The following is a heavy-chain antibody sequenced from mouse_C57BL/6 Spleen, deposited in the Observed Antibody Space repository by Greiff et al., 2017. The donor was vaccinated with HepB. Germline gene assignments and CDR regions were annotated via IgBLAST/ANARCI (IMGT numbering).Heavy chain of an antibody. Sequence: EVMLEESGGGLVKPGGSLKLSCAASGFTFSDYGMHWVRQAPEKGLEWVAYISSGSSTIYYADTVKGRFTISRDNAKNTLFLQMTSLRSEDTAMYYCARLGYEGFAYWGQGTLVTVSA. CDR2: ISSGSSTI. V-gene: IGHV5-17*01. CDR1: GFTFSDYG. J-gene: IGHJ3*01. CDR3: ARLGYEGFAY. D-gene: IGHD2-2*01.